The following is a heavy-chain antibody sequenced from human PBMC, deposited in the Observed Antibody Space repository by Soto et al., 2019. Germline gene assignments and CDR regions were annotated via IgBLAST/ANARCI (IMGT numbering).Heavy chain of an antibody. J-gene: IGHJ4*02. CDR2: ISRNSGSI. V-gene: IGHV3-9*01. CDR3: VRDSYSTSSAFDY. D-gene: IGHD6-6*01. CDR1: GFTFDDYA. Sequence: HPGGSLRLSCAASGFTFDDYAMHWVRQAPGKGLEWVSCISRNSGSICYADSVKGRFTISRDNAKNSLYLQMNSLRDEDTAVYYCVRDSYSTSSAFDYWGQGTLVTVSS.